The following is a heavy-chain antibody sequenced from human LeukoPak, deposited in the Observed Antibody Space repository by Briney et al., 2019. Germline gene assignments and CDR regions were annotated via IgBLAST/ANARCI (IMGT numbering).Heavy chain of an antibody. D-gene: IGHD2-21*01. CDR3: ARETSLHIFDS. J-gene: IGHJ4*02. CDR1: NASFGPYY. V-gene: IGHV4-34*01. CDR2: VNYRGDG. Sequence: SETLSLTCDVYNASFGPYYWSWLRQSPGKGLENIGEVNYRGDGNYNPSLNSRASISIDTSKKQFSLRLTSVTAADTAMYYCARETSLHIFDSWGQGTLVTVSS.